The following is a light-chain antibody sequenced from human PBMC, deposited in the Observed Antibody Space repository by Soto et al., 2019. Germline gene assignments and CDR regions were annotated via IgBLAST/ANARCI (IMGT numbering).Light chain of an antibody. V-gene: IGKV3-20*01. J-gene: IGKJ1*01. Sequence: EIVLTHSPGTLSLSPWEIATLSCRASQSVSSSYLAWYQQKPGQAPRLLIYGASTRATGIPDRFSGSGSGTDFTRTISRLEPEDFAVYFCQQHGSSPWTFGQGTKVDIK. CDR1: QSVSSSY. CDR3: QQHGSSPWT. CDR2: GAS.